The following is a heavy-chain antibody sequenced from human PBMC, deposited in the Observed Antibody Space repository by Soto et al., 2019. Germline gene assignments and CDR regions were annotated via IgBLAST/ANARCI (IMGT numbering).Heavy chain of an antibody. CDR1: GFTFSSYA. D-gene: IGHD3-16*02. J-gene: IGHJ5*02. Sequence: GGSPRLSCAASGFTFSSYAMSWVRQAPGKGLEWVSAISGSGGSTYYADSVKGRFTISRDNSKNTLYLQMNSLRAEDTAVYYCANSHVWGSYRYTFRWFDPWGQGTLVTVSS. CDR2: ISGSGGST. V-gene: IGHV3-23*01. CDR3: ANSHVWGSYRYTFRWFDP.